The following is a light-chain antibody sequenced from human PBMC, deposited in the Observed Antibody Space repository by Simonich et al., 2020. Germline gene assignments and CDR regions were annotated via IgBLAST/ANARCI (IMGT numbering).Light chain of an antibody. V-gene: IGKV3-15*01. Sequence: EIVMTQSPATLSVSPGENATLSCRARQSVSSNLAWYQQKPGQAPRLLIYGATTRATGIPARFRGSGSGTEFTLTISSLQSEDFAVYYCQQYNNWPPNTFGQGTKLEIK. J-gene: IGKJ2*01. CDR3: QQYNNWPPNT. CDR2: GAT. CDR1: QSVSSN.